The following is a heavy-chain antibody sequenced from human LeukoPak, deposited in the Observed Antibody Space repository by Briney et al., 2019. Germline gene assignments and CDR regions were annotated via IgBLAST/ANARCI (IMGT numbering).Heavy chain of an antibody. CDR1: GFTVSSNY. CDR3: ASRMAGTTHYYYYGMDV. J-gene: IGHJ6*02. D-gene: IGHD6-19*01. CDR2: IYSGGST. Sequence: GGPLRLSCAASGFTVSSNYMSWVRQAPGKGLEWVSVIYSGGSTYYADSVKGRFTISRDNSKNTLYLQMNSLRAEDTAVYYCASRMAGTTHYYYYGMDVWGQGTTVTVSS. V-gene: IGHV3-66*01.